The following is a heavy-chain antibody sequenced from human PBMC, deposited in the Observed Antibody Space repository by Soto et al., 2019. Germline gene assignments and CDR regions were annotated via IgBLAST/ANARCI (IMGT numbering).Heavy chain of an antibody. D-gene: IGHD2-21*02. Sequence: SETLSVTCTVSGGSISSYYWSWIRQPPAKGLEWIGYIYYTGSTVYNPPFKSRVTISVDTSKSQFSLKLNSVTAADTAVYYCARDLWGYCGTDCYPLDVWGQGTTVTVSS. CDR2: IYYTGST. J-gene: IGHJ6*02. CDR3: ARDLWGYCGTDCYPLDV. V-gene: IGHV4-59*01. CDR1: GGSISSYY.